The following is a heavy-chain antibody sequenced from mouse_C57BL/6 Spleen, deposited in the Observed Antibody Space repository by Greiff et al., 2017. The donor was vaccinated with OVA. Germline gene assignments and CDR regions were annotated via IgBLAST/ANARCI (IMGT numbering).Heavy chain of an antibody. CDR1: GYTFTSYW. V-gene: IGHV1-69*01. Sequence: QVQLQQSGAELVMPGASVKLSCKASGYTFTSYWMHWVKQRPGQGLEWIGEIDPSDSYTNYNQKFKGKSTLTVDKSSSTAYMQLSSLTSEDAAVYYCARWDDLGTFAYWGQGTLVTVSA. D-gene: IGHD5-5*01. J-gene: IGHJ3*01. CDR3: ARWDDLGTFAY. CDR2: IDPSDSYT.